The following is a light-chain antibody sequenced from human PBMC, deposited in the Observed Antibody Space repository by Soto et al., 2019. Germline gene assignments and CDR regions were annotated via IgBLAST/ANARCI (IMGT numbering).Light chain of an antibody. CDR2: GAS. J-gene: IGKJ1*01. CDR3: LKDNSYWT. Sequence: DIQMTQSPSTLSASLGDRVTITCRARQNINSWLAWYQQKPGKAPNLLMYGASSLQSGVPSRFSGSGSGTDFTLKIRRLKPEDFATYSCLKDNSYWTFGQGTEVDI. CDR1: QNINSW. V-gene: IGKV1-5*01.